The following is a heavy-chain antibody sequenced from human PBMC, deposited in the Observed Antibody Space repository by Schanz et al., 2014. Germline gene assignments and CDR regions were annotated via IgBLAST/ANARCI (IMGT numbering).Heavy chain of an antibody. CDR3: ARIGGSVFDY. J-gene: IGHJ4*02. CDR2: INTGVNT. CDR1: GFTFGDYA. D-gene: IGHD3-10*01. Sequence: VQVVQSGGGLVKPGGSLRLSCAASGFTFGDYAMTWVRQAPGKGLEWVSAINTGVNTYYADSVRGRFTMSRDNSKNSLYLQMNSLRAEDTAVYYCARIGGSVFDYWAQGTLVTVSS. V-gene: IGHV3-23*04.